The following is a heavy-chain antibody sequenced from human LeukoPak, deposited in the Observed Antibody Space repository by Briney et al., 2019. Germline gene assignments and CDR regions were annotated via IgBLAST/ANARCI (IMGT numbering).Heavy chain of an antibody. D-gene: IGHD6-19*01. V-gene: IGHV3-21*01. CDR1: GFTFSSYS. Sequence: PGASLRLSCAASGFTFSSYSMNWVRQAPGKGLEWVSSISSSSSYIYYADSVKGRFTISRDNAKNSLYLQMNSLRAEDTAVYYCARGRGSSGPYYFDYWGQGTLVTVSS. CDR2: ISSSSSYI. CDR3: ARGRGSSGPYYFDY. J-gene: IGHJ4*02.